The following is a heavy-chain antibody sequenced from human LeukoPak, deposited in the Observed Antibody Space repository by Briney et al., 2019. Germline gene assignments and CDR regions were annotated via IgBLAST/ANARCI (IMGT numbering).Heavy chain of an antibody. J-gene: IGHJ3*02. CDR3: ARGRGRMVPPLRASDI. CDR2: INHSGST. D-gene: IGHD2-2*01. CDR1: GGSFSGYY. Sequence: SETLSLTCAVYGGSFSGYYWSWIRQPPGKGLEWIGEINHSGSTNYNPSLKSRVTISVDTSKNQFSLKLSSVTAADTAVYYCARGRGRMVPPLRASDIWGQGTMVTVSS. V-gene: IGHV4-34*01.